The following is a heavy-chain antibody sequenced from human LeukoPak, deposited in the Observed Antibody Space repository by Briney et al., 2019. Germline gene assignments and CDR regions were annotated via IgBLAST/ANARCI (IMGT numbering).Heavy chain of an antibody. J-gene: IGHJ4*02. CDR3: ARVYWNDVGWYCDY. CDR1: GYTFTSYG. Sequence: ASVKVSCKASGYTFTSYGISWVRQAPGQGLEWMGWISAYNGNTNYAQKLQGRVTTTTDTSTSTAYMELRSLRSDDTAVYYCARVYWNDVGWYCDYWGQGTLVTVSS. D-gene: IGHD1-1*01. V-gene: IGHV1-18*01. CDR2: ISAYNGNT.